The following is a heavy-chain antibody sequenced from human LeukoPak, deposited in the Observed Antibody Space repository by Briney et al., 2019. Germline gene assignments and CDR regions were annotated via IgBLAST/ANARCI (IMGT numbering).Heavy chain of an antibody. D-gene: IGHD3-3*01. Sequence: PSETLSLTCTVSGGSISSYYWSWIRQPPGKGLEWIGYIYYSGSANYNPSLKSRVTISVDTSKNQFSLRLNSVTAADTAVYYCASSPAGDYDFWSGPYYFDYWGQGTLVTVSS. CDR3: ASSPAGDYDFWSGPYYFDY. CDR1: GGSISSYY. CDR2: IYYSGSA. J-gene: IGHJ4*02. V-gene: IGHV4-59*01.